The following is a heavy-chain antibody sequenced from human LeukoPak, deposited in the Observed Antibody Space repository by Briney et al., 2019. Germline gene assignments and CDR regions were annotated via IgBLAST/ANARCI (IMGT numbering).Heavy chain of an antibody. CDR2: ISYDGGNK. CDR3: AKDYAVGSIDY. Sequence: GGSLRLSCAASGFTFSSYAMHWVRQAPGKGLEWVAVISYDGGNKYYADSVRGRFTISRDNSKNTVSLQMESLRAEDTALYYCAKDYAVGSIDYWGQGTLVTVSS. CDR1: GFTFSSYA. J-gene: IGHJ4*02. D-gene: IGHD3-16*01. V-gene: IGHV3-30*04.